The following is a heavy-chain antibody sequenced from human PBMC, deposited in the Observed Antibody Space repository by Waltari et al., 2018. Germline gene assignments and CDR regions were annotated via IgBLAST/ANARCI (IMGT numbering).Heavy chain of an antibody. Sequence: QVQLVQSGAEVKKPGSSVKVSCKASGGTFSSYAISWVRQAPGQGLEWMGGIIPIFGTGNYAQKFQGRVTITADESTSTAYMELRSLRSEDTAVYYCARYRAWGSYRPAEYYGMDVWGQGTTVTVSS. CDR2: IIPIFGTG. V-gene: IGHV1-69*12. CDR1: GGTFSSYA. J-gene: IGHJ6*02. D-gene: IGHD3-16*02. CDR3: ARYRAWGSYRPAEYYGMDV.